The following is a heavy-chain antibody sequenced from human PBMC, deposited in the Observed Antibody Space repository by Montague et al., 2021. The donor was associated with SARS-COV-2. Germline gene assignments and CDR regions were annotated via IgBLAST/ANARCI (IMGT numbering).Heavy chain of an antibody. CDR2: IYYSGDT. Sequence: SETLSLTCSFSGGSISTGSYYWGWIRQPPRKGLEWIGGIYYSGDTYYXPSLKSRVTISVDTSKNQFSLRLSSVTAADTAVYYCVRGGDYTDYGRVDCWGQGTLVIVSS. D-gene: IGHD4-11*01. CDR1: GGSISTGSYY. J-gene: IGHJ4*02. V-gene: IGHV4-39*01. CDR3: VRGGDYTDYGRVDC.